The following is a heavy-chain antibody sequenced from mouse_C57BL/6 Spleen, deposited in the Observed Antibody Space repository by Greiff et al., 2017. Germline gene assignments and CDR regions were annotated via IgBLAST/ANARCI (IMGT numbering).Heavy chain of an antibody. V-gene: IGHV1-61*01. Sequence: VQLQQPGAELVRPGSSVKLSCKASGYTFTSYWMDWVKQRPGQGLEWIGNIYPSDSETHYNQKFKDKATLTVDKSSSTAYMQLSSLTSEDSAVYYCATIDYGNYDYAMDYWGQGTSVTVSS. D-gene: IGHD2-1*01. CDR3: ATIDYGNYDYAMDY. J-gene: IGHJ4*01. CDR2: IYPSDSET. CDR1: GYTFTSYW.